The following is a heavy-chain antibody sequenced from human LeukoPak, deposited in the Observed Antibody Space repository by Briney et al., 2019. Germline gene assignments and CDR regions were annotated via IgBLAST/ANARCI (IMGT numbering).Heavy chain of an antibody. CDR2: IRNKANRYTT. V-gene: IGHV3-72*01. J-gene: IGHJ4*02. Sequence: GGSLRLSCAASGFTFSDHHMDWVRQAPGEGLEWVARIRNKANRYTTEYAASVKGRFTISRDDSENSLYLQMDSLKTEDTAVYYCARSPLGTAPFDYWGQGTLVTVSS. CDR1: GFTFSDHH. CDR3: ARSPLGTAPFDY. D-gene: IGHD1-7*01.